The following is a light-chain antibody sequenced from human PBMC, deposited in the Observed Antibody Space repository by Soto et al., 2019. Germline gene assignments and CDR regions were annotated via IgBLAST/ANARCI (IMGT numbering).Light chain of an antibody. CDR2: GAS. J-gene: IGKJ5*01. CDR1: QSVSSSY. Sequence: EIVLTQSPGTLSLSPGERATLSCRASQSVSSSYLAWYQQKPGQAPRLLIYGASSRATGIPDRFSGSGSGTDFTITISRLEPEDFAVYYCPQYGSSPPVTFGQGTRLEIK. CDR3: PQYGSSPPVT. V-gene: IGKV3-20*01.